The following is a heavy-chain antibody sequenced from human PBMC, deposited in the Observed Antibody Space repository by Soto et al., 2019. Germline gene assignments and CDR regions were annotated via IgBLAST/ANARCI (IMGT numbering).Heavy chain of an antibody. D-gene: IGHD6-13*01. Sequence: RQSLRLSCAASGFTFSSYGMRWVRQAPGKGLEWVAVICCFGSNKSYADSVKGRFTIARDNPKNALYVQMNSLRAEDTAVYYSARDALGGLYSSSRYPMEVWCQRTTVTVAS. CDR3: ARDALGGLYSSSRYPMEV. CDR1: GFTFSSYG. CDR2: ICCFGSNK. J-gene: IGHJ6*02. V-gene: IGHV3-33*01.